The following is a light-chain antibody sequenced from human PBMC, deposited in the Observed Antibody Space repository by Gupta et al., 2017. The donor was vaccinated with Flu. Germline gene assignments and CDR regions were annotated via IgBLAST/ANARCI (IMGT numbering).Light chain of an antibody. J-gene: IGKJ2*01. CDR1: QSISN. CDR3: QQRTNWPPMYT. Sequence: EIVLTQSPATLSLSPGERATLSCRASQSISNLAWYQHNPGQAPRLLMSDASNRATGIPARFSGGGSGTDFTLTISSLEPEDFAVYYCQQRTNWPPMYTFGQGTKLEI. CDR2: DAS. V-gene: IGKV3-11*01.